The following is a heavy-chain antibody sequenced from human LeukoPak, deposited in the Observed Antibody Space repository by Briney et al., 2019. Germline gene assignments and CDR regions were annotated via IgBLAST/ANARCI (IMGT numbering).Heavy chain of an antibody. CDR1: GGSISSYY. Sequence: SETLSLTCTVSGGSISSYYWGWIRQPPGKGLEWIGSIYYSGSTYYNPSLKSRVTISVDTSKNQFSLKLSSVTVADTAVYYCARNRPEFDCSGGSCRYYYYYMDVWGKGTTVTVSS. J-gene: IGHJ6*03. V-gene: IGHV4-39*07. D-gene: IGHD2-15*01. CDR3: ARNRPEFDCSGGSCRYYYYYMDV. CDR2: IYYSGST.